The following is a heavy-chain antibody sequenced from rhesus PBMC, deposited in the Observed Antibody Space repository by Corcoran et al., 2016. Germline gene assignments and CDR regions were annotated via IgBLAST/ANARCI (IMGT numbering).Heavy chain of an antibody. CDR3: ARDATVAAVEDY. D-gene: IGHD4-29*01. V-gene: IGHV4-80*01. CDR2: SNGSSGST. J-gene: IGHJ4*01. CDR1: GASISSYW. Sequence: QVQLQESGPGLVKPSETLSLTCAVSGASISSYWWSWLRQPPGKGLEWIGGSNGSSGSTYYNPSLQSRFTSSKDASKNPFSLTLSSVTAAGTAVYYCARDATVAAVEDYWGQGVLVTVSS.